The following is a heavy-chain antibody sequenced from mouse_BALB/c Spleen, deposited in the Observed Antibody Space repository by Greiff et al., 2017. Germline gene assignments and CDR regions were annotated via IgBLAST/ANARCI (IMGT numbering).Heavy chain of an antibody. CDR2: IYPYNGGT. Sequence: EVQRVESGPELVKPGASVKISCKASGYTFTDYNMHWVKQSHGKSLEWIGYIYPYNGGTGYNQKFKSKATLTVDNSSSTAYMELRSLTSEDSAVYYCARKGPIYYGYDGGFDYWGQGTTLTVSS. V-gene: IGHV1S29*02. CDR3: ARKGPIYYGYDGGFDY. CDR1: GYTFTDYN. J-gene: IGHJ2*01. D-gene: IGHD2-2*01.